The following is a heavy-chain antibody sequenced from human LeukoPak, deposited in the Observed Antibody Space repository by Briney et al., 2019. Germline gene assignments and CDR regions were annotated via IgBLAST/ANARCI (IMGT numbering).Heavy chain of an antibody. D-gene: IGHD3-3*01. Sequence: ASVKVSCKASGGTFSSYAISWVRQAPGQGLEWVGGIIPIVGTANYAQKCQGRVTITTDETTSTAYMEMSSLKSEDTAVYYCALIDDFWSGYYAWGQGTLVTVSS. CDR2: IIPIVGTA. V-gene: IGHV1-69*05. J-gene: IGHJ5*02. CDR1: GGTFSSYA. CDR3: ALIDDFWSGYYA.